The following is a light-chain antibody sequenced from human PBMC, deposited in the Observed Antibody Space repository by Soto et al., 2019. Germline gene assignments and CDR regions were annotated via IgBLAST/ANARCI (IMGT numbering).Light chain of an antibody. Sequence: DIQMTQSPSTLSASLGDRVIITCRASQSISDYLAWYQQKPGKAPKLLIYDASSLESGVPSRFSGSGSGTEFTLTISSLQPDDFATYYCQQYNSYWTFGQGTKVDI. CDR3: QQYNSYWT. J-gene: IGKJ1*01. CDR2: DAS. V-gene: IGKV1-5*01. CDR1: QSISDY.